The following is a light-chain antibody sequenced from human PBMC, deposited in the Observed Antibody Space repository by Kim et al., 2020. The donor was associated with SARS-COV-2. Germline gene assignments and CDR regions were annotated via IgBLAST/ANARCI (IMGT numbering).Light chain of an antibody. CDR1: QDINTY. J-gene: IGKJ1*01. CDR3: QQLNAYPWT. V-gene: IGKV1-9*01. Sequence: IQLTQSPSSLSASVGDRVTITCRASQDINTYLAWYQQKQGKAPKLLIFAASTLQSGVPSRFSGSGSGAVFTLTISSLQPEDFATYYCQQLNAYPWTLGQGTKVDIK. CDR2: AAS.